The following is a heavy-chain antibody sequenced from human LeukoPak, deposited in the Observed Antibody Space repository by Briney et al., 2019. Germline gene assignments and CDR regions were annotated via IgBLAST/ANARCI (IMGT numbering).Heavy chain of an antibody. CDR1: GHTFTNYA. V-gene: IGHV1-18*01. CDR2: ISAHNGDT. CDR3: ASGQRSLMTH. J-gene: IGHJ4*02. D-gene: IGHD6-25*01. Sequence: GASVKVSCKASGHTFTNYAITWVRQAPGQGLEWMGWISAHNGDTYYAQKFQGRVTMTTDTSTSAAYLELRSLRSDDTAVYYRASGQRSLMTHWGQGTLVTVSS.